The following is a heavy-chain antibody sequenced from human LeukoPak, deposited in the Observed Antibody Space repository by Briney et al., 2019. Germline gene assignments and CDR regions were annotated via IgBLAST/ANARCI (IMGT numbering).Heavy chain of an antibody. CDR3: ARGSFYSSSSVDYFDY. D-gene: IGHD6-6*01. V-gene: IGHV1-8*01. CDR1: GYTFTSYD. Sequence: ASVKVSCKASGYTFTSYDINWVRQATGQGLEWMGWMNPNSGNTGYAQNFQGRVTMTRNTSISTAYMELSSLRSEDTAVYYCARGSFYSSSSVDYFDYWGQGTLVTVSS. CDR2: MNPNSGNT. J-gene: IGHJ4*02.